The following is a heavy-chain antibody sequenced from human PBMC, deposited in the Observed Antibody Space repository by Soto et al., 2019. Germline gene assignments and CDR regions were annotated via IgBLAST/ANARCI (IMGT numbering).Heavy chain of an antibody. V-gene: IGHV4-30-4*01. D-gene: IGHD4-17*01. CDR3: ASLETHDYGDWQFDY. J-gene: IGHJ4*02. CDR1: GGSISSGDYY. Sequence: QVQLQESGPGLVKPSQTLSLTCTVSGGSISSGDYYWSWIRQPPGKGLEWIGYIYYSGSTYYNPSLKSRVTIPVDKSRXQFSLKLSSVTAADTAVYYCASLETHDYGDWQFDYWGQGTLVTVSS. CDR2: IYYSGST.